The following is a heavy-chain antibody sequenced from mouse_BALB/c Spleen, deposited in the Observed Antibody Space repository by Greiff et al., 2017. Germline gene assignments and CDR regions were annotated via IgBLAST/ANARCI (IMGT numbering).Heavy chain of an antibody. D-gene: IGHD2-4*01. Sequence: EVKLMESGPGLVKPSQSLSLTCTVTGYSITSDYAWNWIRQFPGNKLEWMGYISYSGSTSYNPSLKSRISITRDTSKNQFFLQLNSVTTEDTATYYCARSTMITTTGFDYWGQGTTLTVSS. CDR2: ISYSGST. CDR1: GYSITSDYA. J-gene: IGHJ2*01. V-gene: IGHV3-2*02. CDR3: ARSTMITTTGFDY.